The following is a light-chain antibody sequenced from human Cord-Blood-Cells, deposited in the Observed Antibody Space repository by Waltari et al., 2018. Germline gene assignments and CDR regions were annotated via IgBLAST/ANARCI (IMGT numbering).Light chain of an antibody. Sequence: QSALTQPASVSGSPGQSITISCTGTSSDVGGYNLVSWYQQHPCKAPKLMIYEGSKRPSGVSNRFSGSKSGNTASLTISGLQAEDEADYYCCSYAGSSTFYVFGTGTKVTVL. CDR2: EGS. J-gene: IGLJ1*01. V-gene: IGLV2-23*01. CDR1: SSDVGGYNL. CDR3: CSYAGSSTFYV.